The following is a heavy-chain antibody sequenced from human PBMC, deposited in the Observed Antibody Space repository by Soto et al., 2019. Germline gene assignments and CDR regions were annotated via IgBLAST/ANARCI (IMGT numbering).Heavy chain of an antibody. V-gene: IGHV3-53*01. J-gene: IGHJ4*02. CDR3: ARIAYGSAWYIDH. CDR1: GFTVSTNF. Sequence: GGSLRLSCAASGFTVSTNFMTWVRQAPGQGLEWVSVIYSGGKKYYVDSVKGRFTISRDNSKNTLYLQMNSLRAEDTAVYYCARIAYGSAWYIDHWGQGSLVTVSS. D-gene: IGHD6-19*01. CDR2: IYSGGKK.